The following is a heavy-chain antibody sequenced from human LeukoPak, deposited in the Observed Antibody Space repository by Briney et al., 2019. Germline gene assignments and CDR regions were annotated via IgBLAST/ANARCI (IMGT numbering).Heavy chain of an antibody. J-gene: IGHJ4*02. CDR2: INPNSGGT. Sequence: ASVKVSCKASGYTFTGYYMHWVRQAPGQGLEWMGWINPNSGGTNYAQKFQGRVTMTRDTSISTAYMELSSLRSEDTAVYYCASIAAAGDITFDYWGQGTLVTVSS. CDR3: ASIAAAGDITFDY. V-gene: IGHV1-2*02. D-gene: IGHD6-13*01. CDR1: GYTFTGYY.